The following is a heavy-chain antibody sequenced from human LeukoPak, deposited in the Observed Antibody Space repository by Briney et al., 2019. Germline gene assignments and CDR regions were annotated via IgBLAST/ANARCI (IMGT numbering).Heavy chain of an antibody. J-gene: IGHJ4*02. CDR1: GSTSSRNF. D-gene: IGHD1-26*01. Sequence: GGSLRLSCAVSGSTSSRNFMRWVRQTPEKGLEWVANIDQDGCEKNYVDSVKGRFTISRDNAKNSLFLQMNSLRAEDTAIYYCASGAGWESGYWGQGTLVTVSS. CDR2: IDQDGCEK. V-gene: IGHV3-7*01. CDR3: ASGAGWESGY.